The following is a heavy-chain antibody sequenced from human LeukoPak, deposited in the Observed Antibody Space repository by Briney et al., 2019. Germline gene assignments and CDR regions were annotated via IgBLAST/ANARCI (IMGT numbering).Heavy chain of an antibody. J-gene: IGHJ3*02. V-gene: IGHV4-59*08. CDR3: ARGDLGAFDI. CDR1: GGSISSDY. D-gene: IGHD3-10*01. CDR2: IYYSGST. Sequence: SETLSLTCTVSGGSISSDYWSWIRQPPGKGLEYIGYIYYSGSTNYNPSLKSRVTISLDPSKNQFSLKLNSVTAADTAVYYCARGDLGAFDIWGQGTMVTVSS.